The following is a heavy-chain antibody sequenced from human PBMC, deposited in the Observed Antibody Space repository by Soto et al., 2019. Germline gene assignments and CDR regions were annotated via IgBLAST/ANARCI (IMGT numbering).Heavy chain of an antibody. D-gene: IGHD4-17*01. CDR1: GGSISSGGYY. J-gene: IGHJ6*02. CDR2: IYYSGST. CDR3: ARTYGDYARGYYYYYGMDV. Sequence: QVQLQESGPGLVKPSQTLSLTCTVSGGSISSGGYYWSWIRQHPGKGLEWIGYIYYSGSTYYNPSLKIRVTISRATSKNHFSLKLSSVTAADTAVYYCARTYGDYARGYYYYYGMDVWGQGTTVTVSS. V-gene: IGHV4-31*03.